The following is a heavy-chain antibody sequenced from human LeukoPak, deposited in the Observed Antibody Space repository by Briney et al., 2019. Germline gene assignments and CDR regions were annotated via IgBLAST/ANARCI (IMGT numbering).Heavy chain of an antibody. V-gene: IGHV3-7*01. D-gene: IGHD5/OR15-5a*01. J-gene: IGHJ4*02. Sequence: GGSLRLSCAASGFTFSLYWMTWVRQSPGKGLEWVADINPDGSQKYSVDSVKGRFTISRDNAKNSLFLQMNSLRAEDTAVYYCARQKYLRGPDVEYFDYWGQGTLVTVSS. CDR2: INPDGSQK. CDR3: ARQKYLRGPDVEYFDY. CDR1: GFTFSLYW.